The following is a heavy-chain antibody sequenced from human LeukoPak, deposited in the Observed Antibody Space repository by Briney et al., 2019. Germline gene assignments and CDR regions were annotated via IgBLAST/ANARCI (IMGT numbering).Heavy chain of an antibody. Sequence: GGSLRLSCAASGFTFSSYEMNWVRQAPGKGLEWVSYISSSGSTIYYADSVKGRFTISRDNSKSTLYIQMNSLRVEDTALYYCARDVSSGWYSDYWGQGLLVTVSS. D-gene: IGHD6-19*01. CDR2: ISSSGSTI. CDR1: GFTFSSYE. V-gene: IGHV3-48*03. CDR3: ARDVSSGWYSDY. J-gene: IGHJ4*02.